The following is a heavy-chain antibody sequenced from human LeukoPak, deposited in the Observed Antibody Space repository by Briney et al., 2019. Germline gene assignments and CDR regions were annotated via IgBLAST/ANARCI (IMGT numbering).Heavy chain of an antibody. J-gene: IGHJ6*03. Sequence: QSGGTLRLSCAASGFTFSSYGMSWVRQAPGKGLEWVSAISGSGGSTYYADSVKGRFTISRDNSKNTVSLEMRSLRPEDMGVYYCARRFCGGECQRDGANYYMDVWGRGTTVTVSS. CDR3: ARRFCGGECQRDGANYYMDV. CDR2: ISGSGGST. V-gene: IGHV3-23*01. D-gene: IGHD2-21*01. CDR1: GFTFSSYG.